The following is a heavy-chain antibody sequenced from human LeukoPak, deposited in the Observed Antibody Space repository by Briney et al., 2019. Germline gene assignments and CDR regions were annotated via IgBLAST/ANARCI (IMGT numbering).Heavy chain of an antibody. D-gene: IGHD2-2*01. V-gene: IGHV4-34*01. CDR1: GGSFSGYY. CDR2: INHSGST. Sequence: NTSETLSLTCAVYGGSFSGYYWSWIRQPPGKGLEWIGEINHSGSTNYNPSLKSRVTISVDTSKNQFSLKLSSVTAADTAVYYCARGGGPQSSHPWGQGTLVTVSS. CDR3: ARGGGPQSSHP. J-gene: IGHJ5*02.